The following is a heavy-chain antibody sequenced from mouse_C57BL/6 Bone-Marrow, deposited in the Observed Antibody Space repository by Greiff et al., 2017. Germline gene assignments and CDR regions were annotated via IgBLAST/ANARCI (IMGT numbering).Heavy chain of an antibody. D-gene: IGHD1-1*01. CDR1: GYTFTSYW. J-gene: IGHJ2*01. V-gene: IGHV1-50*01. Sequence: VQLQQPGAELVKPGASVKLSCKASGYTFTSYWMQWVKQRPGQGLEWIGEIAPSDSYTNYNQKFKGKATLTVDTSSSTAYMQLSSLTSEDSAVYYCARRVDWGEGTTLTVSS. CDR2: IAPSDSYT. CDR3: ARRVD.